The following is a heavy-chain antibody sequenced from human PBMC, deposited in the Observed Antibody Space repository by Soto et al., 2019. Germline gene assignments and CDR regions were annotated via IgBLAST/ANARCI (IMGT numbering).Heavy chain of an antibody. V-gene: IGHV5-51*01. J-gene: IGHJ4*02. CDR3: ARQGEYCSGDNCFTDY. Sequence: EVLLVQSGAEVKNPGESLKISCQASGYRFSSSWIGWVRQKPGKGLEWMGFIYPGDSDTTYSPPFQGQVTFSADKSISTAYLQWSSLKASDTAIYYCARQGEYCSGDNCFTDYWGQGTLVTVSS. CDR1: GYRFSSSW. CDR2: IYPGDSDT. D-gene: IGHD2-15*01.